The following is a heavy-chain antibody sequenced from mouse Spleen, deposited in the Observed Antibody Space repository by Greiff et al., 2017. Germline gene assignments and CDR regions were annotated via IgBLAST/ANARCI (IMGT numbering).Heavy chain of an antibody. Sequence: EVKVVESGGGLVKPGGSLKLSCAASGFTFSSYAMSWVRQTPEKRLEWVATISSGGSYTYYPDSVKGRFTISRDNAKNTLYLQMSSLRSEDTAMYYCARVITTTEFAYWGQGTLVTVSA. D-gene: IGHD2-4*01. J-gene: IGHJ3*01. CDR1: GFTFSSYA. V-gene: IGHV5-9-1*01. CDR2: ISSGGSYT. CDR3: ARVITTTEFAY.